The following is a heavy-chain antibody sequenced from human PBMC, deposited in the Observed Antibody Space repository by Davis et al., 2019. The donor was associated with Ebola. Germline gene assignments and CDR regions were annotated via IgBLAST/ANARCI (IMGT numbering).Heavy chain of an antibody. D-gene: IGHD3-22*01. CDR2: ISYDGSNK. CDR3: AKDTHNTYYNYCDS. V-gene: IGHV3-30*18. CDR1: RFPFSIRW. Sequence: GESLKISCVASRFPFSIRWMTWVRQAPGKGLEWVAVISYDGSNKYYADSVRGRFTISRDNSKNTVSLQMSSLRAEDTAVYYCAKDTHNTYYNYCDSWGQGTLVTVSS. J-gene: IGHJ4*02.